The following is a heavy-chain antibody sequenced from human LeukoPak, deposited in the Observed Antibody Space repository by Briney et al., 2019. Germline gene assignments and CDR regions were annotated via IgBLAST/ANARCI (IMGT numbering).Heavy chain of an antibody. Sequence: PGGSLRLSCAASGFTVSSNYMSWVRQAPGKGLEWVSVIYSGGSTYYADSVKGRFTISRDNSKNTLYLQMNSLRAEDTAVYYRARAVDSVPYFFDYWGQGTLVTVSS. J-gene: IGHJ4*02. CDR2: IYSGGST. CDR3: ARAVDSVPYFFDY. D-gene: IGHD2-21*01. CDR1: GFTVSSNY. V-gene: IGHV3-53*01.